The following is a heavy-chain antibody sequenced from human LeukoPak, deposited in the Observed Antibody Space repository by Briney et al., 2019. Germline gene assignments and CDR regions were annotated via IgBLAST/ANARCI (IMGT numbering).Heavy chain of an antibody. CDR2: IYYSGST. CDR3: ARSYYDFWSGYYNWFDP. D-gene: IGHD3-3*01. CDR1: GGSISSSSYY. Sequence: SETLSLTCTASGGSISSSSYYWGWIRQPPGKGLEWIGSIYYSGSTYYNPSLKSRVTISVDTSKNQFSLKLSSVTAADTAVYYCARSYYDFWSGYYNWFDPWGQGTLVTVSS. V-gene: IGHV4-39*01. J-gene: IGHJ5*02.